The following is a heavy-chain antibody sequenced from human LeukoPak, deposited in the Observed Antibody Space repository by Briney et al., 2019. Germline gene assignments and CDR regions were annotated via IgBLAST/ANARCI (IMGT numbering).Heavy chain of an antibody. CDR2: INHSGNT. Sequence: ASETLSLTCAVYGGSFSGYYWSWIRQPPGKGLEWIGEINHSGNTNSNPSLKSRVTISVDTSKNQFSLKLSSVTAADTAVYYCARGRYLTTSGGAAAGFLDYWGQGSLVTVST. CDR3: ARGRYLTTSGGAAAGFLDY. CDR1: GGSFSGYY. J-gene: IGHJ4*02. V-gene: IGHV4-34*01. D-gene: IGHD6-13*01.